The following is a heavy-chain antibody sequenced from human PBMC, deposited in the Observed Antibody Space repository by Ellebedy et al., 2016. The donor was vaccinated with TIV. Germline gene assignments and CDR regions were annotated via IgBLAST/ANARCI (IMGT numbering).Heavy chain of an antibody. CDR3: ARPGGSYATDY. Sequence: MPSETLSLTCTVSGGSISSYYWSWIRQPPGKGLEWIGYIYYSGSTNYNPSLKSRVTISVDTSKNQFSLKLSSVTAADTAVYYCARPGGSYATDYWGQGTLVTVSS. J-gene: IGHJ4*02. CDR2: IYYSGST. CDR1: GGSISSYY. D-gene: IGHD1-26*01. V-gene: IGHV4-59*08.